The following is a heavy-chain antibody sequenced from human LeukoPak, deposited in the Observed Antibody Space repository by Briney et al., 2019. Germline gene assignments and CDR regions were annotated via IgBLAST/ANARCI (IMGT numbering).Heavy chain of an antibody. CDR2: ISDHGKSR. CDR1: GFTFSNYE. CDR3: ARLLTGVPDY. Sequence: GGSLRLSCAASGFTFSNYEMNWVRQTPGKGLEWVSYISDHGKSRNYADSVKGRFTISRDNAKNSLYLQMNSLRAEDTAVYYCARLLTGVPDYWGQGTLVTVSS. J-gene: IGHJ4*02. V-gene: IGHV3-48*03. D-gene: IGHD1-14*01.